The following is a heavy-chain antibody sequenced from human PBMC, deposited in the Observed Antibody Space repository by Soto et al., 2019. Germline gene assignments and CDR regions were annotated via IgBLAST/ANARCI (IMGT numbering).Heavy chain of an antibody. J-gene: IGHJ5*02. CDR1: GGSISSYY. D-gene: IGHD3-3*01. CDR2: IYTSGST. CDR3: ARDSYDFWSGYYGRWWFDP. V-gene: IGHV4-4*07. Sequence: PSETLSLTCTVSGGSISSYYWSWIRQPAGKGLEWIGRIYTSGSTNYNPSLKSRVTMSVDTSKNQFSLKLSSVTAADTAVYYCARDSYDFWSGYYGRWWFDPWGQGTLVTVS.